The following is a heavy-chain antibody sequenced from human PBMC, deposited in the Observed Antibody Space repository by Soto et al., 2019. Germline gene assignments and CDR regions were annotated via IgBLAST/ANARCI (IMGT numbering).Heavy chain of an antibody. CDR3: ARVRSDYEIAFDI. D-gene: IGHD3-22*01. CDR1: GGSISSYS. Sequence: QVQLQESGPGLVKPSETLSLTCTVSGGSISSYSWSWIRQPPGKGLEWIGYIYYSGSTNYNPSLKSRVTISVDTSKNQFSLKLSSVTAADTAVYYCARVRSDYEIAFDIWGQGTMVTVSS. CDR2: IYYSGST. V-gene: IGHV4-59*01. J-gene: IGHJ3*02.